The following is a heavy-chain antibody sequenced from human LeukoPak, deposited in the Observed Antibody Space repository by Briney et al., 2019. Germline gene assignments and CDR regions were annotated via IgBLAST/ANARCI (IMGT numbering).Heavy chain of an antibody. CDR2: ISYDGSNK. CDR3: AKAYYDFWSGSSPVDY. V-gene: IGHV3-30*18. J-gene: IGHJ4*02. D-gene: IGHD3-3*01. Sequence: GGSLRLSCAASGFTFSSYSMHWVRQAPGKGLEWVAVISYDGSNKYYADSVKGRFTISRDNSKNTLYLQMNSLRAEDTAVYYCAKAYYDFWSGSSPVDYWGQGTLVTVSS. CDR1: GFTFSSYS.